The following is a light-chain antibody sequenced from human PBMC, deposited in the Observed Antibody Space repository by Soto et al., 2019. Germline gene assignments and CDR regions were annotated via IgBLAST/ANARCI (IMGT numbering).Light chain of an antibody. CDR3: VAWDDSLNGYV. Sequence: QSAVTQPPSASGTPGQRITISCSGSSSNIGGNTVNWYQQLPGTAPKLLIYNNDRRPSGVPDRFSGSKSGASASLAISGLQSEDEADYYCVAWDDSLNGYVFGTGTKVTVL. CDR2: NND. CDR1: SSNIGGNT. J-gene: IGLJ1*01. V-gene: IGLV1-44*01.